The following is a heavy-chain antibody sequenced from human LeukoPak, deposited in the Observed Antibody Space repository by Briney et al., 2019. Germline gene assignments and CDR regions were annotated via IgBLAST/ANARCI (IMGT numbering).Heavy chain of an antibody. CDR1: GYTFTSYG. CDR2: ISAYNGNT. CDR3: ARAPDILTGTRNDY. J-gene: IGHJ4*02. Sequence: ASVKVSCKASGYTFTSYGISWVRQAPGQGLEWMGWISAYNGNTNYAQKLQGRVTMATDTSTSTAYMELRSLRSDDTAVYYCARAPDILTGTRNDYWGQGTLVTVSS. V-gene: IGHV1-18*01. D-gene: IGHD3-9*01.